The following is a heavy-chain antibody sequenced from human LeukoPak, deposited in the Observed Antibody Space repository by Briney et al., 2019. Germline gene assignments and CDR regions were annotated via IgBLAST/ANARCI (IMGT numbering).Heavy chain of an antibody. D-gene: IGHD3-22*01. V-gene: IGHV4-59*11. CDR2: SYYSGST. Sequence: SETLSLTCTVSGASISSHYWSWIRQPPGKRLEWIGYSYYSGSTNYNPSLKSRVTISVDTSKNQFSLKLSSVTAADTAVYYCARNLAWYYDENSGYEIWFDTWGQGTLVTVSS. J-gene: IGHJ5*02. CDR3: ARNLAWYYDENSGYEIWFDT. CDR1: GASISSHY.